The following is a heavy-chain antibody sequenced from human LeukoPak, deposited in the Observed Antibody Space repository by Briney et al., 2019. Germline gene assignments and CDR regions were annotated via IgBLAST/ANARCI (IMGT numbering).Heavy chain of an antibody. CDR1: GGSISSSGYY. V-gene: IGHV4-39*01. CDR3: ARHGGSWTFDY. J-gene: IGHJ4*02. D-gene: IGHD6-13*01. CDR2: MYYTGRT. Sequence: SETLSLTCTVSGGSISSSGYYWGWIRQPPGKGLEWIGGMYYTGRTYFNPSLKTRVTISVDTSKSQFSLKLTSVTAADTAVYFCARHGGSWTFDYWGQGTLVTVSS.